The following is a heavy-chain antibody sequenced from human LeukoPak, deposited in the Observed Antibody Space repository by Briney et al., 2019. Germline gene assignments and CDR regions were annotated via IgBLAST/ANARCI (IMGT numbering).Heavy chain of an antibody. CDR2: IYHSGST. Sequence: SETLSLTCDVSGYSIRSNYYCGWIRPPPGKGLELIGSIYHSGSTYYNSSLKSRVTISVDTSKNQFSLKLSSVTAADTSVYYCARNLSYSFDYWGQGTLVTVSS. CDR3: ARNLSYSFDY. J-gene: IGHJ4*02. CDR1: GYSIRSNYY. D-gene: IGHD1-26*01. V-gene: IGHV4-38-2*01.